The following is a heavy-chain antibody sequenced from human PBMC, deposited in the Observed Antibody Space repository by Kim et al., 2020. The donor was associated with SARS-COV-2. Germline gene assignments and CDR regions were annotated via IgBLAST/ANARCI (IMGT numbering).Heavy chain of an antibody. CDR3: AKDGWELLPDY. Sequence: GGSLRLSCAASGFTFSSYGMHWVRQAPGKGLEWVAVIWYDGSNKYYADSVKGRFTISRDNSKNTLYLQMNSLRAEDTAVYYCAKDGWELLPDYWGQGTLVTVSS. CDR2: IWYDGSNK. V-gene: IGHV3-33*06. J-gene: IGHJ4*02. CDR1: GFTFSSYG. D-gene: IGHD1-26*01.